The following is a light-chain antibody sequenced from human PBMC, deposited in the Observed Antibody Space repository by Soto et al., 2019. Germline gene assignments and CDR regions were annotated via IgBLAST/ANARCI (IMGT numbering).Light chain of an antibody. CDR1: QSVDKF. J-gene: IGKJ1*01. CDR2: DSS. Sequence: EIELTQSPATLSLSPGETATLSCRASQSVDKFLAWYQQRPGQPPRLLISDSSNRATGVPDRFSGSGSGTDFTLTISRLEPEDFAVYYCQQYGSSGTFGQGTKV. CDR3: QQYGSSGT. V-gene: IGKV3-20*01.